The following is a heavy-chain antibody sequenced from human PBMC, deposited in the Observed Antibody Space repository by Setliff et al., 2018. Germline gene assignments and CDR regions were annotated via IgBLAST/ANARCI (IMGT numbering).Heavy chain of an antibody. CDR3: ARINFYVSSGYYYAPDY. D-gene: IGHD3-22*01. V-gene: IGHV1-69*05. J-gene: IGHJ4*02. CDR1: GDTFSTYA. CDR2: IIPLLETA. Sequence: GASVKVSCKASGDTFSTYALSWVRQAPGQGLEWMGGIIPLLETAKYAQKFLGRVTVTTDTSTGTAYMKLGSLTSDDTAIYYCARINFYVSSGYYYAPDYWGPGTLVTVSS.